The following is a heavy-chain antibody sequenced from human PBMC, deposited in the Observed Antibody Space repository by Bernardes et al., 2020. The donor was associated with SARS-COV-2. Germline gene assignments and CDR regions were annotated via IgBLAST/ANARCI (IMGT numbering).Heavy chain of an antibody. V-gene: IGHV3-66*02. D-gene: IGHD1-26*01. J-gene: IGHJ4*02. CDR2: FYSGDST. CDR3: ARALSVGYDY. CDR1: GFTVRSIY. Sequence: VGSLILSCAASGFTVRSIYMSWVRQAPGPGLACVSFFYSGDSTYYADSVKGRFTISRDNSKNTLYLQMNSLRAEDTAMYFCARALSVGYDYWGQGTLVTVSS.